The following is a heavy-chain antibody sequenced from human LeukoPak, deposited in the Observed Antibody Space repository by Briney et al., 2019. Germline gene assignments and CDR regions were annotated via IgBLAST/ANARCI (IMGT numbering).Heavy chain of an antibody. J-gene: IGHJ3*02. D-gene: IGHD3-22*01. V-gene: IGHV4-59*01. Sequence: SETLSLTCTVSGGSISSYYWSWIRQPPGKGLEWIGYIYYSGSTNYNPSLKSRVTISVDTSKNQFSLKLSSVTAADTAVYYCARPIYDSSGLEAFDIWGQGTMVAVSS. CDR3: ARPIYDSSGLEAFDI. CDR2: IYYSGST. CDR1: GGSISSYY.